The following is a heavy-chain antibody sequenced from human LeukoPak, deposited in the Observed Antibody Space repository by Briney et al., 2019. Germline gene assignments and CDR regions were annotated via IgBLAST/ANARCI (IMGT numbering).Heavy chain of an antibody. CDR1: GFTFNSYG. CDR2: ISYDGRNK. J-gene: IGHJ6*02. D-gene: IGHD4-11*01. V-gene: IGHV3-30*18. CDR3: AKDLAGYSNDRDFGMDV. Sequence: GRSLLLSCAGSGFTFNSYGMHWVRQAPGKGLEWVTVISYDGRNKFYADSVKGRFTISRDNSKNTLYLQMNSLGAEDTALYHCAKDLAGYSNDRDFGMDVWGQGTTVTVSS.